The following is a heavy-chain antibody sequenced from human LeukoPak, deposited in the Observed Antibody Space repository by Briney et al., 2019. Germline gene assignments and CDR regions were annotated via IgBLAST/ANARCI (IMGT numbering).Heavy chain of an antibody. V-gene: IGHV3-73*01. J-gene: IGHJ5*02. CDR1: GFTFSGSA. CDR2: IRNNANNYAT. CDR3: ARERGHDIVLMVYARKYNWFDP. Sequence: GGSLRLSCAASGFTFSGSAMHWVRQASGKGLEWVGRIRNNANNYATAYAASVKGRFTISRDDSKNTAYLQIHSLKVEDTAVYYCARERGHDIVLMVYARKYNWFDPWGQGTLVTVSS. D-gene: IGHD2-8*01.